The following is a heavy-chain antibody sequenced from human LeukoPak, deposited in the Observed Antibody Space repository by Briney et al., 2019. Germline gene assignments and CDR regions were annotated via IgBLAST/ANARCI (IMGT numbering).Heavy chain of an antibody. D-gene: IGHD2-8*01. CDR3: ARDDAKGEDYFDY. CDR2: IYYSGST. Sequence: PSETLSLTCTVSGGSISSYYWSWIRQPPGKGLEWIGYIYYSGSTNYNPSLKSRVTISVDTSKNQFSLKLSSVTAADTAVYYCARDDAKGEDYFDYWGQGTLVTVSS. CDR1: GGSISSYY. J-gene: IGHJ4*02. V-gene: IGHV4-59*12.